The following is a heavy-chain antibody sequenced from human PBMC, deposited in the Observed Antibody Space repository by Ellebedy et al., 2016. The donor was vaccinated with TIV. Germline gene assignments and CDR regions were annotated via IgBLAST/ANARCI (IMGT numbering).Heavy chain of an antibody. J-gene: IGHJ4*02. CDR2: AGGTRVFT. Sequence: GESLKISCAASGFTFSTYDMNWVRQAPGKGLEWVSSAGGTRVFTYYADSVKGRFTISRDNSQNTLFLQMNSLRDEDAAVYYCAKARSSSSFFDYWGQGTLVTVSS. CDR3: AKARSSSSFFDY. CDR1: GFTFSTYD. V-gene: IGHV3-23*01. D-gene: IGHD6-6*01.